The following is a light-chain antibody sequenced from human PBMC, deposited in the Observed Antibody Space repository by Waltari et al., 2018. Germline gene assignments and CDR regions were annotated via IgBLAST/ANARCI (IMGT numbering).Light chain of an antibody. CDR2: GAS. CDR3: QQYNNWPLLT. V-gene: IGKV3-15*01. CDR1: QCVISN. Sequence: EIVMTQSPATLSVSPGERATXSRRAIQCVISNLAGYQQKPGQAPRLLIYGASTRATGIPARFSGSGSGTEFTLTISSLQSEDFAVYYCQQYNNWPLLTFGGGTKVEIK. J-gene: IGKJ4*01.